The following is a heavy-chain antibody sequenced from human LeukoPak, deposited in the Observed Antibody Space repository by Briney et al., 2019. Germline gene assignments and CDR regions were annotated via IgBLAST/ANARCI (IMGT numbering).Heavy chain of an antibody. D-gene: IGHD3-10*01. V-gene: IGHV3-48*03. CDR1: GFTFSSYE. CDR3: AVYYGSGSYYKGRDDYYYYGMDV. J-gene: IGHJ6*04. Sequence: GGSLRLSCAASGFTFSSYEMNWVRQAPGKGLEWVSYISSSGSTIYYADSVKGRFTISRDNAKNSLYLQMNSLRAEDTAVYYCAVYYGSGSYYKGRDDYYYYGMDVRGKGTTVTVSS. CDR2: ISSSGSTI.